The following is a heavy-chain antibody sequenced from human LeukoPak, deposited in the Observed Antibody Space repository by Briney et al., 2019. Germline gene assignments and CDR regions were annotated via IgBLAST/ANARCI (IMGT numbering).Heavy chain of an antibody. CDR1: GLSLRTIGMR. V-gene: IGHV2-70*04. CDR2: NDWHDDK. D-gene: IGHD5-18*01. CDR3: ARSMYTTMVNFDY. Sequence: SGPTLLHPTPTLTLTCTFSGLSLRTIGMRVGWIRQPPGKALEWLERNDWHDDKFFSTSLKTRLTISKDTSKNQVVLTMTNMDPVDTATYYCARSMYTTMVNFDYWGQGTLVTVSS. J-gene: IGHJ4*02.